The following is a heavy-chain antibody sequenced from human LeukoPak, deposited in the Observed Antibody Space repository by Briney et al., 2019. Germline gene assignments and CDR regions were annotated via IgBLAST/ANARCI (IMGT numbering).Heavy chain of an antibody. D-gene: IGHD5-18*01. CDR3: AGRGYTYGWGWFDP. V-gene: IGHV4-34*01. CDR1: GGSFSDYY. Sequence: PSETLSLTCGVYGGSFSDYYWSWIRQPPGKGLEWIGEINHSGSTNYNPSLKSRVTISVDTSKNQFSLKVNSVTAADTAVYYCAGRGYTYGWGWFDPWGQGTLVTVSS. J-gene: IGHJ5*02. CDR2: INHSGST.